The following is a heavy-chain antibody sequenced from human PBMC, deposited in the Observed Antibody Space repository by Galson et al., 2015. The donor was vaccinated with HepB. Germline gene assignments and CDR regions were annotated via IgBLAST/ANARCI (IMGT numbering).Heavy chain of an antibody. V-gene: IGHV1-18*01. Sequence: VKVSCKASGYTFSSYSIAWVRQAPGQGLEWMGWISAYDSSTTYAQKFQGRVTMTTETSTTTAYMELRSLRSDDTAVYYCARGAHGAVVTATLNNWFDPWGQGTLVTVSS. D-gene: IGHD2-15*01. CDR2: ISAYDSST. J-gene: IGHJ5*02. CDR3: ARGAHGAVVTATLNNWFDP. CDR1: GYTFSSYS.